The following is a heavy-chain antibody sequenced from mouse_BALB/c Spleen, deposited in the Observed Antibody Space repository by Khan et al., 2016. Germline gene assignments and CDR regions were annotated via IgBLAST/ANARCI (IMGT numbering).Heavy chain of an antibody. CDR3: APIYDGIDYY. J-gene: IGHJ2*01. Sequence: VQLQQSGAEVVKPGASVRLSCTASGFNIKDTYIHWMKQRPEQGLEWIGRIDPANGNTNYAPKFQGKATVTADPSSNPAYLQLSSLTSADTAVYYCAPIYDGIDYYWGQGTTLTVSS. D-gene: IGHD2-3*01. CDR1: GFNIKDTY. CDR2: IDPANGNT. V-gene: IGHV14-3*02.